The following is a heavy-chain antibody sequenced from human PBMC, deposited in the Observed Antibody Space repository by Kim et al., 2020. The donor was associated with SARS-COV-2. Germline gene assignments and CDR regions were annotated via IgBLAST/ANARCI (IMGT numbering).Heavy chain of an antibody. V-gene: IGHV3-49*04. CDR1: GFTFGDYA. J-gene: IGHJ4*02. D-gene: IGHD3-3*02. Sequence: GGSLRLSCTASGFTFGDYAMSWVRQAPGKGLEWVGFIRSKAYGGTTEYAASVKGRFTISRDDSKSIAYLQMNSLKTEDTAVYYCTSSMGYFDYWGQGTLVTVSS. CDR3: TSSMGYFDY. CDR2: IRSKAYGGTT.